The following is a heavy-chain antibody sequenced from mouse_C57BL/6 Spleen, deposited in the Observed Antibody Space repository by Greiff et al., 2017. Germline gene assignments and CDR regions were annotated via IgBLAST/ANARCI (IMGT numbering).Heavy chain of an antibody. Sequence: VKLMESGAELMKPGASVKLSCKATGYTFTGYWIEWVKQRPGHGLEWIGEILPGSGSTNYNEKFKGKATFTADTSSNTAYMQLSSLTTEDSAIYYCARGELRRRGDYYAMDYWGQGTSVTVSS. D-gene: IGHD2-12*01. J-gene: IGHJ4*01. CDR1: GYTFTGYW. CDR3: ARGELRRRGDYYAMDY. V-gene: IGHV1-9*01. CDR2: ILPGSGST.